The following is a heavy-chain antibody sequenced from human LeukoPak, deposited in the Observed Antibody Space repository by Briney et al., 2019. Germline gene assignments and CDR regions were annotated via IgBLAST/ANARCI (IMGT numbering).Heavy chain of an antibody. CDR2: IRYDGNPK. D-gene: IGHD6-13*01. Sequence: GGSLRLSCAASGFTFSSYSMNWVRQAPGKGLEWVAFIRYDGNPKYYADSVEGRFSISRDNSKNTLYLQMNSLRVEDTVVYYCARGGSSSWDYFDYWGQGTLVTVSS. CDR3: ARGGSSSWDYFDY. CDR1: GFTFSSYS. V-gene: IGHV3-30*02. J-gene: IGHJ4*02.